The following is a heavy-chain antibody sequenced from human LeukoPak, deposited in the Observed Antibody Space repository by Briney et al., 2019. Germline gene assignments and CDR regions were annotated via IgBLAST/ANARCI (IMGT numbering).Heavy chain of an antibody. CDR2: IESDGSST. CDR1: GFTFSSYW. D-gene: IGHD3-10*01. V-gene: IGHV3-74*01. CDR3: ARDRGSGSFSP. J-gene: IGHJ4*02. Sequence: GGSLRLSCAASGFTFSSYWMHWVRQAPGKGLMWVSRIESDGSSTRYADSVRGRFTISRDNAKNTLYLQMNSLRAEDTAVYYCARDRGSGSFSPWGQGTLVTVSS.